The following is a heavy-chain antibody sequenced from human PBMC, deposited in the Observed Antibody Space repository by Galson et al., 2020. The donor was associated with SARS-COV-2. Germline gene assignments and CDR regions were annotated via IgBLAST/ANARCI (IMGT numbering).Heavy chain of an antibody. CDR1: GYTFSSYY. Sequence: SVKVSCKASGYTFSSYYISWVRQAPGQGLEWMGGIIPIFGTANYAQKFQGRVTITTDESTSTAYMELSSLRSEDTAVYYCAGDEAGAWGENWFDPGGQGTLVTVAS. D-gene: IGHD3-16*01. J-gene: IGHJ5*02. CDR3: AGDEAGAWGENWFDP. V-gene: IGHV1-69*05. CDR2: IIPIFGTA.